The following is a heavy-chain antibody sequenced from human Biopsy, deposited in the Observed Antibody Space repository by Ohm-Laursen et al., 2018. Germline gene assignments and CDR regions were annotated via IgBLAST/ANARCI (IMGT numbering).Heavy chain of an antibody. D-gene: IGHD3-10*01. CDR1: GFKFVEFA. V-gene: IGHV3-9*01. Sequence: SLRLSCTASGFKFVEFAMHRVRPVPGKGLEWVSGISWNSGSIGYADAVKGRFTISRDNAKISLYLQMNSLRVEETAFYYCANSGGSGSYSHLWGRGTLVTVSS. CDR3: ANSGGSGSYSHL. J-gene: IGHJ2*01. CDR2: ISWNSGSI.